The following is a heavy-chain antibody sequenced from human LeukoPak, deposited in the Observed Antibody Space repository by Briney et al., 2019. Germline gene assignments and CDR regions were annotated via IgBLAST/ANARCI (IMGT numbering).Heavy chain of an antibody. Sequence: PGGTLRLSPSASGFTFSGYGMHSVRQAPRKGLEHVSAISSNGGSTYYADSGKGRLTISRDNSKNTLFLQMTSLRAEDTAVYYCVKDRANFHYGMDVWGQGTTVTVSS. CDR1: GFTFSGYG. V-gene: IGHV3-64D*09. D-gene: IGHD1-7*01. CDR2: ISSNGGST. J-gene: IGHJ6*02. CDR3: VKDRANFHYGMDV.